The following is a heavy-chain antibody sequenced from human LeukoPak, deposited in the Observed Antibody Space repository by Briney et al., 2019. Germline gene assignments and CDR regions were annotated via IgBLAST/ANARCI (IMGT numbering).Heavy chain of an antibody. CDR3: ARCAYYDFWSGYSHAFDV. CDR2: INPNSGGT. CDR1: GYTFTGYY. V-gene: IGHV1-2*02. Sequence: ASVKVTCKASGYTFTGYYKHLVRQAPGPGLEWMGWINPNSGGTNYAQKFQGRVTMTRDTSISKAYLELSRLRSDDMAVYYCARCAYYDFWSGYSHAFDVWGEGTMVTVSS. D-gene: IGHD3-3*01. J-gene: IGHJ3*01.